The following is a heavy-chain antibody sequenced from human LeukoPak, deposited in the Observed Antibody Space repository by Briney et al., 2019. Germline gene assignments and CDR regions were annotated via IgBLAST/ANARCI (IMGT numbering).Heavy chain of an antibody. CDR3: AKAYPEVVVPIPVDY. CDR2: ISGGGGST. Sequence: GGSLRLSCAASGFTFSSYAMSWVRQAPGKGLEWVSAISGGGGSTYYADSVKGRFTISRDNSKNTLYLQMNSLRAEDTAVYYCAKAYPEVVVPIPVDYWGQGTLVTVSS. D-gene: IGHD3-22*01. J-gene: IGHJ4*02. CDR1: GFTFSSYA. V-gene: IGHV3-23*01.